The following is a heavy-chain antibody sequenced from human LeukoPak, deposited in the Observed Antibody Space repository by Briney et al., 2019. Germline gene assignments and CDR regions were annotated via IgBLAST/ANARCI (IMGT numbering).Heavy chain of an antibody. CDR2: TYYRSKWYN. Sequence: KTSQTLSLTCAISGDSVSSNSAAWNWIRQSPSRGLEWLGRTYYRSKWYNDYAVSVKSRITINPDTSKNQFSLKLSSVTAADTAVYYCARITGERQAYDFWSGYWVLVDYWGQGTLVTVSS. J-gene: IGHJ4*02. D-gene: IGHD3-3*01. CDR1: GDSVSSNSAA. V-gene: IGHV6-1*01. CDR3: ARITGERQAYDFWSGYWVLVDY.